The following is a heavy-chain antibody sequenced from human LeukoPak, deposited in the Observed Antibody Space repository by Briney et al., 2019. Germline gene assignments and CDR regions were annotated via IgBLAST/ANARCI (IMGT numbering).Heavy chain of an antibody. CDR2: IYYSGST. V-gene: IGHV4-39*01. CDR1: GGSISSSSYY. CDR3: ARGVGAREYFDY. D-gene: IGHD1-26*01. J-gene: IGHJ4*02. Sequence: SETLSLTCTVSGGSISSSSYYWDWIRQPPGKGLEWIGSIYYSGSTYYNPSLKSRVTISVDTSKNQFSLKLNSVTAADTAVYYCARGVGAREYFDYWGQGTLVTVSS.